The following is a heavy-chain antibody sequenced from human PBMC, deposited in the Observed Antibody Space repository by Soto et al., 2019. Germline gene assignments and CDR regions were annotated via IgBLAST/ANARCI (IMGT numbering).Heavy chain of an antibody. CDR1: GGSFSGYY. V-gene: IGHV4-34*01. CDR2: INHSGST. Sequence: QVQLQQWGAGLLKPSETLSLTCAVYGGSFSGYYWSWIRQPPGKGLEWIGEINHSGSTNYNPSLKSRVTISVDTSKHQFSLKLSSVTAADTAVYYCARGGVAAAGTGYDYWGQGTLVTVSS. CDR3: ARGGVAAAGTGYDY. D-gene: IGHD6-13*01. J-gene: IGHJ4*02.